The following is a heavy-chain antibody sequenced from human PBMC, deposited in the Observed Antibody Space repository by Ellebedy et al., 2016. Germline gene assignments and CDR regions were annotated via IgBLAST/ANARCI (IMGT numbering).Heavy chain of an antibody. V-gene: IGHV4-34*01. D-gene: IGHD1-26*01. Sequence: SETLSLXXNVSGGSISGYYWSWIRQPPGKGLEWIGEINHSGSTNYNPSLKSRVTISVDTSKIQFSLKLSSVTAADTAVYYCAREWEGWFDPWGQGTLVTVSS. CDR2: INHSGST. J-gene: IGHJ5*02. CDR3: AREWEGWFDP. CDR1: GGSISGYY.